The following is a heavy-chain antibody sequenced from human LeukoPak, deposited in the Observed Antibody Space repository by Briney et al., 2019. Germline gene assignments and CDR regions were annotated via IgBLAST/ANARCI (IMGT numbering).Heavy chain of an antibody. Sequence: IYHSGSTYYNPSLKSRVTISVDTSKNQFSLKLSSVTAADTAVYYCARVIAVAPEGADGFDPWGQGTLVTVSS. CDR2: IYHSGST. D-gene: IGHD6-19*01. V-gene: IGHV4-30-2*04. J-gene: IGHJ5*02. CDR3: ARVIAVAPEGADGFDP.